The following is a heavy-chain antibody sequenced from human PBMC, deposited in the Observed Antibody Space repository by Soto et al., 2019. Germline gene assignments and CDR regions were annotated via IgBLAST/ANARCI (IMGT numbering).Heavy chain of an antibody. V-gene: IGHV3-21*01. D-gene: IGHD6-13*01. J-gene: IGHJ5*02. Sequence: GGSLRLSCAASGFTFSSYSMNWVRQAPGKGLEWVSSISISSSYIYYADSVKGRFTISRDNAKNSLYLQMNSLRAEDTAVYYCAKSGEPRIAAAGTNWFDPWGQGTLVTVSS. CDR2: ISISSSYI. CDR1: GFTFSSYS. CDR3: AKSGEPRIAAAGTNWFDP.